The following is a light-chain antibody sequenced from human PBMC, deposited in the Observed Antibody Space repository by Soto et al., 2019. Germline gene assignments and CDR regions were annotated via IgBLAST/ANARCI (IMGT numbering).Light chain of an antibody. CDR3: SSYTSSSTVV. J-gene: IGLJ2*01. Sequence: QSALTQPASVSGSLGQSITISCTGTSSDVGGYNYVSWYQQHPGKDPKVVIFEVTYRPSGVSSRFSGSKSGNTASLTVSGLQAEDEGDYYCSSYTSSSTVVFGGGTKLT. CDR2: EVT. CDR1: SSDVGGYNY. V-gene: IGLV2-14*01.